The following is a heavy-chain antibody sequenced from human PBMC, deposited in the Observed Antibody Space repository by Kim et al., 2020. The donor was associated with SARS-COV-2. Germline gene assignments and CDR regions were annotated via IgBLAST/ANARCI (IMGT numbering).Heavy chain of an antibody. Sequence: SETLSLTCAVYGGSFSGYYWSWIRQPPGKGLEWIGEINHSGSTNYNPSLKSRVTISVDTSKNQFSLKLSSVTAADTAVYYCAREPPTMVRGVIVYDYYYGMDVWGQGTTVTVSS. V-gene: IGHV4-34*01. CDR1: GGSFSGYY. CDR2: INHSGST. CDR3: AREPPTMVRGVIVYDYYYGMDV. D-gene: IGHD3-10*01. J-gene: IGHJ6*02.